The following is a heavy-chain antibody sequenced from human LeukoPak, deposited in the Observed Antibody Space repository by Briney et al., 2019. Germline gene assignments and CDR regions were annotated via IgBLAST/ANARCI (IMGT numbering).Heavy chain of an antibody. D-gene: IGHD3-10*01. V-gene: IGHV4-31*03. CDR1: GGSISSGDYY. J-gene: IGHJ6*02. CDR2: IYYSGRT. Sequence: SETLSLTCTVSGGSISSGDYYWSWIRQHPGKGLEWIGYIYYSGRTYYNPSLKSRVTISVDTSKNQFSLKLNSVTAADTAVYYCARDLGGNHGMDVWGQGTTVTVSS. CDR3: ARDLGGNHGMDV.